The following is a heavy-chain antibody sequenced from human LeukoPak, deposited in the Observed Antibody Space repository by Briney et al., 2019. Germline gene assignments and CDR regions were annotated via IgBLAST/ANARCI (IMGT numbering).Heavy chain of an antibody. J-gene: IGHJ3*02. CDR1: GYTFTGYY. Sequence: VASVKVSCKASGYTFTGYYMHWVRQAPGQGLEWMGWINPNSGGTNYAQNFQGRVTMTRDTSISTAYMELSRLRSDDTAVYYCARGSSGWIDAFDIWGQGTMVTVSS. CDR3: ARGSSGWIDAFDI. V-gene: IGHV1-2*02. D-gene: IGHD6-19*01. CDR2: INPNSGGT.